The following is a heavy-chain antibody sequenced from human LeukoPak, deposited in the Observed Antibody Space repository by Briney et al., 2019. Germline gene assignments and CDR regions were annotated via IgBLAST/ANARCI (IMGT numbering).Heavy chain of an antibody. CDR3: ARDYYDSSGAGSL. CDR2: IYSGGST. CDR1: GFTVSSNY. D-gene: IGHD3-22*01. J-gene: IGHJ4*02. Sequence: GALRLSCAASGFTVSSNYMSWVRQAPGKGLEWVSVIYSGGSTYYADSVKGRFTISRDNSKNTLYLQMNSLRAEDTAVYYCARDYYDSSGAGSLWGQGTLVTVSS. V-gene: IGHV3-66*02.